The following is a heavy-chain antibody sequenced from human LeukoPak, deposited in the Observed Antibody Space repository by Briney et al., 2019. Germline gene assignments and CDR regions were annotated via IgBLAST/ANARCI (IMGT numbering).Heavy chain of an antibody. Sequence: SVKVSCKASGYTFTDYYIHWVRQAPGQGLEWMGGIIPIFGTANYAQKFQGRVTITADESTSTAYMELSSLRSEDTAVYYCARSSMGDGYNYDWFDPWGQGTLVTVSS. CDR2: IIPIFGTA. J-gene: IGHJ5*02. CDR1: GYTFTDYY. D-gene: IGHD5-24*01. CDR3: ARSSMGDGYNYDWFDP. V-gene: IGHV1-69*13.